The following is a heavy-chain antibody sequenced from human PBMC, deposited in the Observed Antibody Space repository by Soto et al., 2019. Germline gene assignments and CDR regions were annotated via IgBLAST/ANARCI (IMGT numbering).Heavy chain of an antibody. CDR2: IIPIFGTA. J-gene: IGHJ3*02. Sequence: SVKVSCKASGGTFSSYAISWVRQAPGQGLEWMGGIIPIFGTANYAQKFQGRVTSTADESTSTAYMELSSLRSEDTAVYYCARDLQGNGTTRRGAFDIWGQGTMVTVS. V-gene: IGHV1-69*13. D-gene: IGHD1-7*01. CDR1: GGTFSSYA. CDR3: ARDLQGNGTTRRGAFDI.